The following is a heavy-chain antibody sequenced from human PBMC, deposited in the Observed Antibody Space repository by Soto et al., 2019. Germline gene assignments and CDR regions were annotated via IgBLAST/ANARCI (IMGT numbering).Heavy chain of an antibody. V-gene: IGHV4-31*01. J-gene: IGHJ4*02. CDR3: ARVWGMTPDY. Sequence: QVQLQESGPGLVKPSQTLSLTCTVSGGSISSGGYYWSWIRQHPGKGLEWIGHFYYSGSTYYNPYLKSLVTMSVDTSKTQFSLKLSSVTAADTAMYYCARVWGMTPDYWGQGTLVTVSS. D-gene: IGHD7-27*01. CDR1: GGSISSGGYY. CDR2: FYYSGST.